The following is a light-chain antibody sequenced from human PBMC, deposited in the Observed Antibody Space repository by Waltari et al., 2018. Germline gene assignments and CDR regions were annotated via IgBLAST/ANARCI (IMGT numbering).Light chain of an antibody. J-gene: IGLJ2*01. CDR1: RSDVGSYNL. Sequence: SALTQPASVSGSPGQSITLSCTGTRSDVGSYNLVPWSQQHPGKAPKLMIYEGSKRPSGVSNRFSGSKSGNTASLTISGLQAEDEADYYCCSYAGSSTKNVVFGGGTKLTVL. CDR2: EGS. CDR3: CSYAGSSTKNVV. V-gene: IGLV2-23*01.